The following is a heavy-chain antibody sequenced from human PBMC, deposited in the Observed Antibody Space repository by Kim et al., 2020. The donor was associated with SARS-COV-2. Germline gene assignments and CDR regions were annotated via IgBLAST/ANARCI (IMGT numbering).Heavy chain of an antibody. Sequence: GGSLRLSCAASGFTFSNAWMSWVRQAPGKGLEWVGRIKSKTDGGTTDYAAPVKGRFTISREDSKNTLYLQMNSLKTEDTAVYYCTTEAIIYGDYGGGGGPVDYWRQGTVDPVSS. D-gene: IGHD4-17*01. CDR1: GFTFSNAW. V-gene: IGHV3-15*01. J-gene: IGHJ4*02. CDR2: IKSKTDGGTT. CDR3: TTEAIIYGDYGGGGGPVDY.